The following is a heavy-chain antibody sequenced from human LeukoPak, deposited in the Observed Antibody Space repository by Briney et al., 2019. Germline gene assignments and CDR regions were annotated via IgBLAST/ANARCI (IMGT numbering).Heavy chain of an antibody. Sequence: PSETLSLTCTVSGGSISSYYWSWIRQPPGKGLEWIGYIHYSGSTNYNPSLKSRVTISVDTSKNQFSLKLSSVTAADTAVYYCARLYGSGSFQYFDYWGQGTLVTVSS. V-gene: IGHV4-59*08. CDR1: GGSISSYY. CDR2: IHYSGST. D-gene: IGHD3-10*01. J-gene: IGHJ4*02. CDR3: ARLYGSGSFQYFDY.